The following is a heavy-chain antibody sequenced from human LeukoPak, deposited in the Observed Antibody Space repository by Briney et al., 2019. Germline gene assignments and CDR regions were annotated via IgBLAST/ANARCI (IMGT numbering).Heavy chain of an antibody. CDR1: GFTFSDYY. CDR3: ARSEEDFWSGLTGFDY. J-gene: IGHJ4*02. D-gene: IGHD3-3*01. V-gene: IGHV3-11*01. CDR2: ISSSGSTI. Sequence: KPGGSLRLSCAASGFTFSDYYMSWIRQAPGKGLEWVSYISSSGSTIYYADSVKGRFTISRDNSKNTLYLQMNSLRAEDTAVYYCARSEEDFWSGLTGFDYWGQGTLVTVSS.